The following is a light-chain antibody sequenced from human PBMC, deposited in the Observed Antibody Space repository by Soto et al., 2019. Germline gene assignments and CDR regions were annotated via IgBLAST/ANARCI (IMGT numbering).Light chain of an antibody. CDR1: QTISSW. J-gene: IGKJ1*01. V-gene: IGKV1-5*01. Sequence: DIQMTHSPSTXPXXXXXGVXXXXRASQTISSWLAWYQQKPGKAPDLLIYDASRLAGGVPSRFSGSESGTEFTLTIGSLQPDDFATYFCQQYYNYSTFGQGTNVDI. CDR3: QQYYNYST. CDR2: DAS.